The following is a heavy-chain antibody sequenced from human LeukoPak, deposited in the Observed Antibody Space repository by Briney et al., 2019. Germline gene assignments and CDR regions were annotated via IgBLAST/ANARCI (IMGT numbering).Heavy chain of an antibody. J-gene: IGHJ4*02. CDR2: ISDSGGRT. CDR3: AKRGVVIRVILVGFHKEAYYFDS. CDR1: GMTLSNYG. V-gene: IGHV3-23*01. Sequence: GGSLRLSCAVSGMTLSNYGMSWVRQAPGKGLEWVAGISDSGGRTNYADSVKGRFTISRDNPKNTLYLQMNSLRAEDAAVYFCAKRGVVIRVILVGFHKEAYYFDSWGQGALVTVSS. D-gene: IGHD3-22*01.